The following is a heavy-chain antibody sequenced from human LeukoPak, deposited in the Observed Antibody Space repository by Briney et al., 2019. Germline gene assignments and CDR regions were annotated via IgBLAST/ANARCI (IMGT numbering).Heavy chain of an antibody. CDR1: GFTFSSYA. CDR3: AKGNLRGPPPNIDY. CDR2: ISGSGGFST. D-gene: IGHD5/OR15-5a*01. V-gene: IGHV3-23*01. J-gene: IGHJ4*02. Sequence: GGSPRLSCAASGFTFSSYAMGWVRQAPGKGLEWVSAISGSGGFSTYYADSVKGRFTISRDNSKNTLYLQMNSLRAEDTAVYYCAKGNLRGPPPNIDYWGQGTLVTVSS.